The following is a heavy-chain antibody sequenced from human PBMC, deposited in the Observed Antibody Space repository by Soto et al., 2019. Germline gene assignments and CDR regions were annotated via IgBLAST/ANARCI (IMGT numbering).Heavy chain of an antibody. V-gene: IGHV1-69*13. CDR3: AREPDYGDSLNAQSDY. CDR2: IIPIFGTA. Sequence: SVKVSCKASGGTFSSYAISWVRQAPGQGLEWMGGIIPIFGTANYAQKFQGRVTITADESTSTAYMELSSLRSEDTAVYYCAREPDYGDSLNAQSDYWGQGTLVTVSS. J-gene: IGHJ4*02. CDR1: GGTFSSYA. D-gene: IGHD4-17*01.